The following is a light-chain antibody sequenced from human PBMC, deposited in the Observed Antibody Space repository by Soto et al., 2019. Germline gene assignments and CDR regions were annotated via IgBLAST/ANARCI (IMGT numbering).Light chain of an antibody. CDR1: SSDVIGHNY. Sequence: LTQPASVSGSPGQSITISCTGTSSDVIGHNYVSWYQQHPGKAPKLMVYEVSNRPSGVSNRFSGSKSGNTASLTISGLQADDEADYYCTSYMSTSTSVVFGGGTQLTVL. CDR3: TSYMSTSTSVV. CDR2: EVS. V-gene: IGLV2-14*01. J-gene: IGLJ2*01.